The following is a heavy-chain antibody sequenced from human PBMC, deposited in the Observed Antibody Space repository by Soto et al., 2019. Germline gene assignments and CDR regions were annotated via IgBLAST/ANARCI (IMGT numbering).Heavy chain of an antibody. V-gene: IGHV3-48*02. CDR3: AREGIAAAGTVGPYYYYYGMDV. J-gene: IGHJ6*02. Sequence: GGSLRLSCAASGFTFSSYSMNWVRQAPGKGLEWVSYISSSSSTIYYADSVKGRFTISRDNAKNSLYLQMNSLRDEDTAVYYCAREGIAAAGTVGPYYYYYGMDVWGQGTTVTVSS. D-gene: IGHD6-13*01. CDR1: GFTFSSYS. CDR2: ISSSSSTI.